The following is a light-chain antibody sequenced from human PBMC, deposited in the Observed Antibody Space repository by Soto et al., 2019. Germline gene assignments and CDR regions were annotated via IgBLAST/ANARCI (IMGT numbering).Light chain of an antibody. CDR3: AAWDDSLDGFMV. Sequence: QYVLTQPPSASGTPGQRVTISCSGSRSNIGVNPVSWYQQLPGTAPKLLIYATNRRPSGVPDRFSGSKSGTSASLAISGLQSEDEADYHCAAWDDSLDGFMVFGGGTKLTVL. V-gene: IGLV1-44*01. CDR2: ATN. J-gene: IGLJ2*01. CDR1: RSNIGVNP.